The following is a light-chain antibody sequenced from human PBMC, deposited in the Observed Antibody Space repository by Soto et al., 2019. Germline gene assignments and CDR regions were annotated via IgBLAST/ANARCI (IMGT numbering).Light chain of an antibody. CDR1: QSVSRRY. CDR3: QYQGS. CDR2: DVS. Sequence: IVLTQSPDTLSLSPGQRATLSCRASQSVSRRYLAWYQQKSGQAPMLLIYDVSERASDIPDRFSGSGSGTDFTLTINRLVPEDVAVYYCQYQGSFGGGTKVEIK. J-gene: IGKJ4*01. V-gene: IGKV3-20*01.